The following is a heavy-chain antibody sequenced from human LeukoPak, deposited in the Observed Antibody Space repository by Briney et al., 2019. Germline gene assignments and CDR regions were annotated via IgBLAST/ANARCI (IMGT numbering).Heavy chain of an antibody. J-gene: IGHJ4*02. Sequence: AGGSLTLSCAASGFTFSSYWMRWVRPAPGKGLEWVANIKQDGSEKYYVDSVKSRFTISRDNAKNSLYLQMTSLRAEDTAVYYCGKVAAPGSYYFDYWGQGTLVTVSS. CDR3: GKVAAPGSYYFDY. D-gene: IGHD2-15*01. CDR1: GFTFSSYW. CDR2: IKQDGSEK. V-gene: IGHV3-7*01.